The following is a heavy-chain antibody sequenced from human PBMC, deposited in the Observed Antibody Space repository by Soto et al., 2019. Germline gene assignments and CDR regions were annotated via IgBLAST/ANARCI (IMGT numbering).Heavy chain of an antibody. CDR1: GFTFSSYS. J-gene: IGHJ6*03. CDR2: ISSSSSYI. Sequence: GGSLRLSCAASGFTFSSYSMNWVRQAPGKGLEWVSSISSSSSYIYYADSVKGRFTISRDNAKNSLYLQMNSLRAEDTAVYYCARAPTTPQDNYYYYYMDAWGKGTTVTVSS. V-gene: IGHV3-21*01. CDR3: ARAPTTPQDNYYYYYMDA. D-gene: IGHD4-4*01.